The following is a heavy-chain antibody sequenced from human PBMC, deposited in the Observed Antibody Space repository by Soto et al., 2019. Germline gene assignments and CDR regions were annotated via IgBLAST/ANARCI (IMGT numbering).Heavy chain of an antibody. CDR2: INHSGST. J-gene: IGHJ5*02. Sequence: SETLSLTCAVYGGSFSGYYWSWIRQPPGKGLEWIGEINHSGSTNYNPSLKSRVTISVDTSKNQFSLKLISVTAADTAVYYCARGGPSRTSWRRQNWFDPWGQGTLVTVSA. CDR3: ARGGPSRTSWRRQNWFDP. D-gene: IGHD2-2*01. CDR1: GGSFSGYY. V-gene: IGHV4-34*01.